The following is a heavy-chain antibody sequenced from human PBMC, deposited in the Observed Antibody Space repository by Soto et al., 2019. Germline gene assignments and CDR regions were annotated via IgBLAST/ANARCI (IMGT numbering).Heavy chain of an antibody. D-gene: IGHD4-17*01. CDR1: GGSISSGGYS. CDR3: ASGPIGDYTDGFDY. V-gene: IGHV4-30-2*01. CDR2: IYHSGST. J-gene: IGHJ4*02. Sequence: QLQLQESGSGLVKPSQTLSLTCAVSGGSISSGGYSWSWIQQPPGKGLEWIGYIYHSGSTYYNPSLKSRVTISADRSKNQFSLKLSSVTAADTAVYYCASGPIGDYTDGFDYWGQGTLVTVSS.